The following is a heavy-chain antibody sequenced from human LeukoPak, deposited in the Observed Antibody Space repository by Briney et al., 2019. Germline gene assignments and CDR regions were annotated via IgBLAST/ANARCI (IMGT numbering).Heavy chain of an antibody. D-gene: IGHD5-12*01. Sequence: GGSLRLSCAASGFTFSSYSMNWVRQAPGKGLEWVSYISSSSSTIYYAGSVKGRFTISRDNAKNSLYLQMNSLRAEDTAVYYCARGNYVDIVANDYWGQGTLVTVSS. J-gene: IGHJ4*02. CDR3: ARGNYVDIVANDY. CDR1: GFTFSSYS. CDR2: ISSSSSTI. V-gene: IGHV3-48*01.